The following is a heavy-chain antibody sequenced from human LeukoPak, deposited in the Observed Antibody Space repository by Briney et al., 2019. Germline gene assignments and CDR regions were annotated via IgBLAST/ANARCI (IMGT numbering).Heavy chain of an antibody. D-gene: IGHD6-13*01. Sequence: ASVKVSCKASGYTFTSYGISWVRQAPGQGLEWMGWVSAYNGNTNYAQKLQGRVTMTTDTSTSTAYMELRSLRSDDTAVYYCARAEAAGASYYYYYGMDVWGQGTTVTVSS. J-gene: IGHJ6*02. V-gene: IGHV1-18*01. CDR3: ARAEAAGASYYYYYGMDV. CDR1: GYTFTSYG. CDR2: VSAYNGNT.